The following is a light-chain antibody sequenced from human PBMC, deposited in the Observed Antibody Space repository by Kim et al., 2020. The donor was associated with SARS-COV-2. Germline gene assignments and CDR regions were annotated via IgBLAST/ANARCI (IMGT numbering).Light chain of an antibody. Sequence: GQSITISCTGTSSDVGDYNYVSWYQQHPGKAPKLLIYDVSKRPSRVSSRFSGSKSGNTASLTISGLQAEDEADYYCSSYTSTSTLLFGGGTQLTVL. CDR2: DVS. CDR3: SSYTSTSTLL. V-gene: IGLV2-14*03. CDR1: SSDVGDYNY. J-gene: IGLJ2*01.